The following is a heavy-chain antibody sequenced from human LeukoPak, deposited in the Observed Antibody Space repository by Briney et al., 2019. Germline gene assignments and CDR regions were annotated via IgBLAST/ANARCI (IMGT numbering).Heavy chain of an antibody. Sequence: EALSLTCAVSGGSISSGGYSWSWIRQPPGKGLEWVSSISSSSTYIYYADSVKGRFTISRDNVKNSLYLQMNSLRAEDTAVYYCARDVAVDDRGGLDDAFDIWGQGTMVTVSS. CDR2: ISSSSTYI. J-gene: IGHJ3*02. CDR3: ARDVAVDDRGGLDDAFDI. V-gene: IGHV3-21*01. CDR1: GGSISSGGYS. D-gene: IGHD2-15*01.